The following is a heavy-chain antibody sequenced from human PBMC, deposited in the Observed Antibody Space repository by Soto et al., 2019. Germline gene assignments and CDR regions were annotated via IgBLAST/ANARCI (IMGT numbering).Heavy chain of an antibody. V-gene: IGHV3-23*01. CDR1: GLTFSNYA. Sequence: EVQLLESGGALVQTGGSLRLSCAASGLTFSNYAVTWVRQAPGKGLEWVSAIDLSGASTYYADSVKGRFTISRDNSRNTVYLQMNSLRAEDTAVYYCPVWYGGHSFYYSYEMDVWAQGPTVPVSS. CDR2: IDLSGAST. D-gene: IGHD3-10*01. J-gene: IGHJ6*02. CDR3: PVWYGGHSFYYSYEMDV.